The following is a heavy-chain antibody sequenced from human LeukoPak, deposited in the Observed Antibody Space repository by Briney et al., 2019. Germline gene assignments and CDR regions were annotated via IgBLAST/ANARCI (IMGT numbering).Heavy chain of an antibody. CDR3: ARGRYYDFWSGPFDY. D-gene: IGHD3-3*01. V-gene: IGHV3-7*01. Sequence: GGSLRLSCAASGFTFSSYGMHWVRQARGKGLEWVANIKQDGSEKYYVDSVKGRFTISRDNAKNSLYLQMNSLRAEDTAVYYCARGRYYDFWSGPFDYWGQGTLATVSS. CDR1: GFTFSSYG. CDR2: IKQDGSEK. J-gene: IGHJ4*02.